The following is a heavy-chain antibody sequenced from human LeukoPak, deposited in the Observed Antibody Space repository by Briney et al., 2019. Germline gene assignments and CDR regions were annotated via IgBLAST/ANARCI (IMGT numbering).Heavy chain of an antibody. D-gene: IGHD3-16*01. CDR2: MNSDGSSR. Sequence: GRSLRLSCAASGFTLSSYWMHWVRQAPGKGLVWVARMNSDGSSRTYADSVKGRFTVSRDNAKNTLYLQMNNLRAEDTAVYHCARELTAIGTWGYDYWGQGILVSVSS. J-gene: IGHJ4*02. CDR3: ARELTAIGTWGYDY. V-gene: IGHV3-74*03. CDR1: GFTLSSYW.